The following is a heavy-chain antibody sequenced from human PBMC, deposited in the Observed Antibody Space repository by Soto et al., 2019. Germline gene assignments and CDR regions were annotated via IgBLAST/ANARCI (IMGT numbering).Heavy chain of an antibody. CDR3: ARQWGYSYGFFLFDY. V-gene: IGHV4-31*03. CDR2: IYYSGGT. CDR1: GGSISSGGYY. Sequence: QVQLQESGPGLVKPSQTLSLTCTVSGGSISSGGYYWSWIRQHPGKGLEWIGYIYYSGGTDYNPSLKSRVTTPVDTAKNRFSPKLSSVSAADTAVYYCARQWGYSYGFFLFDYWGQGTLVTVSS. J-gene: IGHJ4*02. D-gene: IGHD5-18*01.